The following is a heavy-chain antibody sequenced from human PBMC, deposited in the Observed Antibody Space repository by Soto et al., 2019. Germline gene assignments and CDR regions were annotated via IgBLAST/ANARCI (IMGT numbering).Heavy chain of an antibody. CDR3: ARDYAAATITVWFDP. CDR2: IIPIFGTA. D-gene: IGHD6-25*01. Sequence: GASVKVSCKASGGTFSSYAISWVRQAPGQGLEWMGGIIPIFGTASYAQKFQGRVTITADESTSTAYMELSSLRSEDTAVYYCARDYAAATITVWFDPWGQGTLVTVSS. V-gene: IGHV1-69*13. CDR1: GGTFSSYA. J-gene: IGHJ5*02.